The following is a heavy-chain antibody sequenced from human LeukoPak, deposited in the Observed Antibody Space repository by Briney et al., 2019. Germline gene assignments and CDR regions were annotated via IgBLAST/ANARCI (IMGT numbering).Heavy chain of an antibody. V-gene: IGHV3-33*06. D-gene: IGHD3-10*01. CDR1: GFSFSTYA. CDR2: IWHDASHT. CDR3: AKGGHYYGSGSYVPYPPHLDFDY. Sequence: GRSLRLSCAASGFSFSTYAMHWVRQAPGKGLEWVALIWHDASHTFYTDSVKGRFTISRDNSKNTLYLQMNSLRAEDTAVYYCAKGGHYYGSGSYVPYPPHLDFDYWGQGTLVTVSS. J-gene: IGHJ4*02.